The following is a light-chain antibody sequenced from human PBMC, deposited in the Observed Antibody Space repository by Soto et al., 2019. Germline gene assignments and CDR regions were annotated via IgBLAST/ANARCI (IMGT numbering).Light chain of an antibody. CDR3: QQSYSTVT. J-gene: IGKJ3*01. CDR1: QTISNY. CDR2: AAS. V-gene: IGKV1-39*01. Sequence: DIPMTQSPSSLSASVGDRVTITCRASQTISNYLNWYQQKPGKAPKLLIYAASSLQSGVPSRFSGSGSGTDFTLTISSLQPEDFATYYCQQSYSTVTFGPGTKVDIK.